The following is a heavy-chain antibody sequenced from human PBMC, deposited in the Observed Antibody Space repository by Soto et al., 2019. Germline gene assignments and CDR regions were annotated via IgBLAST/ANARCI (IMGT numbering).Heavy chain of an antibody. CDR3: ARGIGSYAYAEGY. V-gene: IGHV4-4*07. J-gene: IGHJ4*02. CDR1: GGSINSYW. D-gene: IGHD3-22*01. Sequence: SETLSLTCSVSGGSINSYWWSWIRQPAGKGLEWIGRVYSSGTTDYNPSLNSRATMSVETSKNQFSLELTSVTAADTAVYYCARGIGSYAYAEGYWGQGIQVTVSS. CDR2: VYSSGTT.